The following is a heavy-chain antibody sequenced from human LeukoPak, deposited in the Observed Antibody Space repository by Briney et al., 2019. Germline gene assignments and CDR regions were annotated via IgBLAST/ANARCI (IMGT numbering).Heavy chain of an antibody. CDR2: VSGSGDNT. D-gene: IGHD4-11*01. CDR3: ARWGNDYSQFDS. CDR1: GFTFNNYA. V-gene: IGHV3-23*01. J-gene: IGHJ4*02. Sequence: GGSLKLSCAASGFTFNNYAMTWVRQAPGKGLEWVSVVSGSGDNTNYADSVKGRFTISRDNSKNTLFLQMNSLRTEDTAVYFCARWGNDYSQFDSWGQGTLVTVS.